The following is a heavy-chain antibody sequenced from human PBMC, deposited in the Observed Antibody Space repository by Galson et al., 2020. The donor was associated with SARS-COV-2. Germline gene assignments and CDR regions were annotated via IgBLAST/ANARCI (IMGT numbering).Heavy chain of an antibody. CDR3: VSASRPPVVSVFIGGPNNFDY. CDR1: AGSFSGHY. CDR2: ISHSGST. V-gene: IGHV4-34*01. D-gene: IGHD2-15*01. Sequence: ETLSLTCAAYAGSFSGHYWNWIRQSPGKGLQRIGEISHSGSTDYTSSLKRRVTMSVDRSKNQFSLRLRSVTAADTAVYYCVSASRPPVVSVFIGGPNNFDYWGQGTLVTVSS. J-gene: IGHJ4*02.